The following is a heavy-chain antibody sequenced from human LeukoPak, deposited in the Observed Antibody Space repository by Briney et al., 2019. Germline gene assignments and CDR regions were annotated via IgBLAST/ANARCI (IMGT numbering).Heavy chain of an antibody. J-gene: IGHJ4*02. CDR3: ARAPYYYDSSGYYDY. CDR2: INPSGGST. D-gene: IGHD3-22*01. V-gene: IGHV1-46*01. Sequence: ASVKVSCKASGYTFTSYYMHWVRQTPGQGREWMGIINPSGGSTSYAQKFQGRVTMTRDTSTSTVYMELSSLRSEDTAVYYCARAPYYYDSSGYYDYWGQGTLVTVSS. CDR1: GYTFTSYY.